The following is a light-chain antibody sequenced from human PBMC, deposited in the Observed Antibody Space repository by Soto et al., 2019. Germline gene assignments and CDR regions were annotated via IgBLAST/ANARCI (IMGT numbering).Light chain of an antibody. CDR2: KAS. CDR1: QNVNSW. V-gene: IGKV1-5*03. Sequence: DIQMTQFPSTLSASVGDRVTITCRASQNVNSWLAWYQQKPGKAPKLLIYKASNLENGVPSRFSGSGSGTEFTLTISGLQPDDFASYYCQQYNDYSGTFGQGTKMDIK. CDR3: QQYNDYSGT. J-gene: IGKJ1*01.